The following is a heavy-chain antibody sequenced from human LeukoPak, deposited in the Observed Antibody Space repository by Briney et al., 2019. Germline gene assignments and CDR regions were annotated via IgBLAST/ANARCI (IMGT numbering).Heavy chain of an antibody. CDR3: ARGIGIVKYYYGSGSYYHPHYFDY. D-gene: IGHD3-10*01. J-gene: IGHJ4*02. CDR1: GGTFSSYA. CDR2: IIPIFGTA. Sequence: ASVKVSCKASGGTFSSYAISWVRQAPGQGLEWMGGIIPIFGTANYAQKFQGRVTITADKSTSTAYMVLSSLRSEDTAVYYCARGIGIVKYYYGSGSYYHPHYFDYWGQGTLVTVSS. V-gene: IGHV1-69*06.